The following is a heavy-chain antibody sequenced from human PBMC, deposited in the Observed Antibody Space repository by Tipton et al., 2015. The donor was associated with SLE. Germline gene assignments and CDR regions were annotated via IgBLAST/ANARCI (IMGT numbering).Heavy chain of an antibody. CDR2: ISYDGSNK. V-gene: IGHV3-30*04. Sequence: SLRLSCAASGFTFSSYAMHWVRQAPGKGLEWVAVISYDGSNKYYADSVKGRFTISRDNAKNSLYLQMNSLRVDDTAVYYCARPRSAYFDYWGQGAPVTVSS. D-gene: IGHD3-3*01. CDR3: ARPRSAYFDY. CDR1: GFTFSSYA. J-gene: IGHJ4*02.